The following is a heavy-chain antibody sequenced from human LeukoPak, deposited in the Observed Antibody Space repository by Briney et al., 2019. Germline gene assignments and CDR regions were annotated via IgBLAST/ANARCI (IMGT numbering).Heavy chain of an antibody. J-gene: IGHJ4*02. CDR1: GFTFSSYG. CDR2: IRYDGSNK. D-gene: IGHD3-22*01. V-gene: IGHV3-30*02. Sequence: PGGSLRLSCAASGFTFSSYGMHWVRQAPGKGLEWVAFIRYDGSNKYYADSVKGRFTISRDNSKNTLYLQMNSLRAEDAAVYYCTRDDSSGYYYRILGYWGQGTLVTVSS. CDR3: TRDDSSGYYYRILGY.